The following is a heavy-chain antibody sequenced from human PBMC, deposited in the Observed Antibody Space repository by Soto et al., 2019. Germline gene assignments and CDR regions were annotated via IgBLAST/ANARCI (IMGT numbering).Heavy chain of an antibody. Sequence: QAQLVQSGAEVRKPGASVKVSCKASGYIFMNFALHWVRQAPGQTFEWMGWINTGNGKTEYSQKFQGRITIIRDTSASTAYMELSDLRSEDTAVYYCARVPRYSFEIVQVPAVMFEDWFVPWGQGTLVTVSS. CDR1: GYIFMNFA. CDR3: ARVPRYSFEIVQVPAVMFEDWFVP. V-gene: IGHV1-3*04. CDR2: INTGNGKT. J-gene: IGHJ5*02. D-gene: IGHD2-2*01.